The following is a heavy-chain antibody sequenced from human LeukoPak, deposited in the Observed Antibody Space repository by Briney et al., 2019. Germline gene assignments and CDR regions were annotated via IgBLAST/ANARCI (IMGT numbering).Heavy chain of an antibody. CDR2: INTNGDSA. CDR3: VRDNAYTFDY. D-gene: IGHD5-24*01. CDR1: GFKFSSYW. Sequence: GGSLRLSCAVSGFKFSSYWMNWVRQMPGKGLMWVAHINTNGDSANYADSVKGRFTISRDNAKSTLSLQMNSLRAEDTAIYYCVRDNAYTFDYWGQGTLVTVSS. J-gene: IGHJ4*01. V-gene: IGHV3-74*01.